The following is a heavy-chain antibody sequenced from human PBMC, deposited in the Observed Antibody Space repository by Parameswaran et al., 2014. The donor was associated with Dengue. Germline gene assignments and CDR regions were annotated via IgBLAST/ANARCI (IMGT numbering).Heavy chain of an antibody. J-gene: IGHJ6*02. Sequence: RWIRQPPGKGLEWIGEIYHSGSTNYNPSLKSRVTISVDKSKNQFSLKLSSVTAADTAVYYCARDPGYYYGMDVWGQGTTVTVSS. CDR2: IYHSGST. V-gene: IGHV4-4*02. CDR3: ARDPGYYYGMDV.